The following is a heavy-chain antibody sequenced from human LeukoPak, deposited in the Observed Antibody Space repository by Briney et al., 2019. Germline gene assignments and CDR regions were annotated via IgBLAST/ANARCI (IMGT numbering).Heavy chain of an antibody. CDR2: IRYDGSNK. Sequence: PGGSLRLSCAASGFTFSSYGMHWVRQAPGKGLEWVSFIRYDGSNKYYADSVKGRFTISRDNSKNTLYLQMNSLRAEDTAVYYCAKGERPQRVEMATPIDYWGQGTLVTVSS. D-gene: IGHD5-24*01. CDR3: AKGERPQRVEMATPIDY. J-gene: IGHJ4*02. V-gene: IGHV3-30*02. CDR1: GFTFSSYG.